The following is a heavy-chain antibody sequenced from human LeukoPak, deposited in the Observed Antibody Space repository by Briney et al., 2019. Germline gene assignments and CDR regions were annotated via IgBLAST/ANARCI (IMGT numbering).Heavy chain of an antibody. Sequence: GSLRLSCVASGFSFSSYNMDWIRQAPGKGLEWIGYIYYSGSTNYNPSLKSRVTISVDTSKNQFSLKLSSVTAADTAVYYCARHEYGDYPDYWGQGTLVTVSS. CDR1: GFSFSSYN. V-gene: IGHV4-59*08. D-gene: IGHD4-17*01. CDR3: ARHEYGDYPDY. J-gene: IGHJ4*02. CDR2: IYYSGST.